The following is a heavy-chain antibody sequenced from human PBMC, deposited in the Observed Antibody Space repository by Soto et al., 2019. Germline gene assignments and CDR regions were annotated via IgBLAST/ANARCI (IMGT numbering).Heavy chain of an antibody. Sequence: GGSLRLSCAASGFTFNDAWMSWVRQAPGKGLEWVGRIKRKADGGTTDFAAPVKGRFIISRDDSKNTLYLQMNSLKTEDTAVYYCTLSPPVLRFLEWLTWFDSWGRGTLVTVSS. D-gene: IGHD3-3*01. V-gene: IGHV3-15*01. CDR1: GFTFNDAW. CDR3: TLSPPVLRFLEWLTWFDS. CDR2: IKRKADGGTT. J-gene: IGHJ5*01.